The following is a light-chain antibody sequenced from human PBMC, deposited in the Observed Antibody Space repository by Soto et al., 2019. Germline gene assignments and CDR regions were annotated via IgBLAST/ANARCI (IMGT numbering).Light chain of an antibody. CDR3: RGMYT. V-gene: IGKV3-11*01. Sequence: EIVLTQSPATLSLSPGERATLSCRASQSVSSYLAWYQQKPGQAPRLLIYDASNRATGIPARFSGSGSGTDFTLSNRSLEPEDFAVYYFRGMYTFGQGTKPEIK. J-gene: IGKJ2*01. CDR1: QSVSSY. CDR2: DAS.